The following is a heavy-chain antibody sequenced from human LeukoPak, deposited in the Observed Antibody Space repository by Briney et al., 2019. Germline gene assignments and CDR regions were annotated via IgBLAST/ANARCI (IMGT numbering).Heavy chain of an antibody. CDR1: GGSISSSSYY. CDR2: IYYSGST. D-gene: IGHD3-3*01. V-gene: IGHV4-39*07. CDR3: ARWGRITIFGVVNPRVNWFDP. Sequence: PSETLSLTCTVSGGSISSSSYYWSWIRQPPGKGLEWIGSIYYSGSTYYNPSLKSRVTISVDTSKNQFSLKLSSVTAADTAVYYCARWGRITIFGVVNPRVNWFDPWGQGTLVTVSS. J-gene: IGHJ5*02.